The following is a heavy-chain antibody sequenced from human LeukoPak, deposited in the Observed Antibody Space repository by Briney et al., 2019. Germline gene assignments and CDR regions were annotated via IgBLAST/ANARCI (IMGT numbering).Heavy chain of an antibody. CDR3: ARENSGSYREFDY. Sequence: AETLSLTCTVSGGSISSDDWSWIPQPAGNGLEWTGRIYTSGSPNYNASLKSRVSMSVDTSKNQFSLKLSSVTAADTAVFYCARENSGSYREFDYWGQGTLVTVSS. D-gene: IGHD1-26*01. CDR1: GGSISSDD. CDR2: IYTSGSP. J-gene: IGHJ4*02. V-gene: IGHV4-4*07.